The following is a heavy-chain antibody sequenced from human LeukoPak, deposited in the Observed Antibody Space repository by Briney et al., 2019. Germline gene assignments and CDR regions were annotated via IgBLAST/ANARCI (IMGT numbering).Heavy chain of an antibody. CDR1: GGTFSSYA. CDR2: IIPIFGTA. J-gene: IGHJ4*02. D-gene: IGHD6-19*01. V-gene: IGHV1-69*01. CDR3: ASTAVAGTWGVLPFDY. Sequence: GASVKVSCKASGGTFSSYAISWVRQAPGQGLEWMGGIIPIFGTANYAQKFQGRVTITPDESTSTAYMELSSLRSEDTAVYYCASTAVAGTWGVLPFDYWGQGTLVTVSS.